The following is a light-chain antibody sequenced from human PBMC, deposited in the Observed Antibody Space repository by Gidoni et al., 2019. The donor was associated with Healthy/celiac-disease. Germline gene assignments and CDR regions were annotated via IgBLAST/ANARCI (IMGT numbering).Light chain of an antibody. V-gene: IGLV7-46*01. CDR2: DTS. J-gene: IGLJ3*02. CDR3: LLSYSGARV. Sequence: QAVVTQEPSLTVTPGGTVTLTCGSSTGAVTSGHYPYWFQQKPGQAPRPLIYDTSNKHSWTPARFSGSLLGGKAALTLSGAQPEDEAEYYCLLSYSGARVFGGGTKLTVL. CDR1: TGAVTSGHY.